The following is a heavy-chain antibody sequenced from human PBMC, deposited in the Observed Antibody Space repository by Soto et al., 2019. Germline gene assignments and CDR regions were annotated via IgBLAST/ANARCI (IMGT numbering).Heavy chain of an antibody. CDR2: IIPIFGTA. CDR1: GGTFSSYS. Sequence: GASVKVSCKASGGTFSSYSISGVRQAPGQGLEWMGGIIPIFGTANFAQKFQGRVTITADESTSTAYMELSSLRSEDTAVYYCARCKYYYDSSGYYPNWFDPWGQGTLVTVSS. D-gene: IGHD3-22*01. CDR3: ARCKYYYDSSGYYPNWFDP. J-gene: IGHJ5*02. V-gene: IGHV1-69*13.